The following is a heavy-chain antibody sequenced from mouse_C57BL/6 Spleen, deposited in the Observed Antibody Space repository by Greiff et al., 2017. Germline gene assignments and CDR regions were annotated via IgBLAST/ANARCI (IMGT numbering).Heavy chain of an antibody. CDR2: IYPGSGNT. J-gene: IGHJ3*01. V-gene: IGHV1-76*01. CDR3: ARAWFAY. CDR1: GYIFTDYY. Sequence: VQLQQSGAELVRPGASVKLSCKASGYIFTDYYINWVKQRPGQGLEWIARIYPGSGNTYYNEKFKGKATLTAEKSSSTAYMQLSSLTSEDSAVYFCARAWFAYWGQGTLVTVSA.